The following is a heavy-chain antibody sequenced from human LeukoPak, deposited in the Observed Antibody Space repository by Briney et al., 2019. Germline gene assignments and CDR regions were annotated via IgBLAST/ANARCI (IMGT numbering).Heavy chain of an antibody. J-gene: IGHJ4*02. CDR3: ASGILTGYYAMDV. V-gene: IGHV4-59*08. CDR1: GVSISGYY. D-gene: IGHD3-9*01. CDR2: ISGSGST. Sequence: SETLSLTCTVSGVSISGYYWSWIRQSPGKGLEWIGYISGSGSTNYNPSLKSRVTISVDTSKNQLSLKLSSVTAADTAVYYCASGILTGYYAMDVWGQGTLVTVSP.